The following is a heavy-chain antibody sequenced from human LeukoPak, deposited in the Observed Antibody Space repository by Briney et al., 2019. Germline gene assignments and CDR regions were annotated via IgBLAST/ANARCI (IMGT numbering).Heavy chain of an antibody. J-gene: IGHJ4*02. CDR2: ISDDGNNK. Sequence: GRSLRLSCAASGFTFNKYSFHWVRQAPGKGLEWVAVISDDGNNKYYADSVKGRFTISRDNSKNTLYLQMNSLRAEDTAVYYCARDLLSGSSSVYWGQGTLVTVSS. CDR3: ARDLLSGSSSVY. D-gene: IGHD6-6*01. V-gene: IGHV3-30-3*01. CDR1: GFTFNKYS.